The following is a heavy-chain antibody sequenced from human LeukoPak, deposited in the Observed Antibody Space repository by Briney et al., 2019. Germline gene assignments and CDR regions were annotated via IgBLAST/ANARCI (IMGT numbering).Heavy chain of an antibody. CDR3: TREDHSNYNY. J-gene: IGHJ4*02. V-gene: IGHV3-7*01. D-gene: IGHD4-11*01. Sequence: PGGSLRLSCAASGFPFSSYWMAWVRQAPGKGLEWVASIKQDGGETFYVDSVKGRFTISRGNAKNSLYLQMNSLRAEDTAVYYCTREDHSNYNYWGQGTLATVSS. CDR1: GFPFSSYW. CDR2: IKQDGGET.